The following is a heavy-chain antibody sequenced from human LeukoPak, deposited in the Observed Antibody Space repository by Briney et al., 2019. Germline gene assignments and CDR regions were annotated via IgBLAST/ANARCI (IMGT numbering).Heavy chain of an antibody. CDR2: IHPSTGNP. CDR3: ARAFQSLAGLSLPDY. J-gene: IGHJ4*02. D-gene: IGHD3-16*02. V-gene: IGHV7-4-1*02. CDR1: GYTFTNYA. Sequence: ASVKVSCKASGYTFTNYAMNWVRQAPGQGLELMGWIHPSTGNPTYAQGFTGRFVFSLDTSVSTTYLQISSLKAEDTAVYFCARAFQSLAGLSLPDYWGQGTLVTVSS.